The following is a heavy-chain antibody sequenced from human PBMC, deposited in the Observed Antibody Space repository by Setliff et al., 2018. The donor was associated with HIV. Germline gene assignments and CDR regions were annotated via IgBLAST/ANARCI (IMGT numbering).Heavy chain of an antibody. D-gene: IGHD6-19*01. CDR2: IWYDGTNK. CDR3: ATDQQWLAQGWGGPHY. V-gene: IGHV3-33*01. J-gene: IGHJ4*02. CDR1: GFPFSTYG. Sequence: PGGPLRLSCTTSGFPFSTYGMHWVRQAPGKGLESVAVIWYDGTNKRYGDSVKGRFTISRDNSKSTLFLQMNTLRAEDTAVYYCATDQQWLAQGWGGPHYWGQGTLVTVSS.